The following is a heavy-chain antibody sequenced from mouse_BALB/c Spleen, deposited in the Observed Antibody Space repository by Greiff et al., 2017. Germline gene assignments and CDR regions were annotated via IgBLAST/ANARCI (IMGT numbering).Heavy chain of an antibody. J-gene: IGHJ4*01. Sequence: EVKLVESGGDLVKPGGSLKLSCAASGFTFSSYGMSWVRQTPDKRLEWVATISSGGSYTYYPDSVKGRFTISRDNAKNTLYLQMSSLKSEDTAMYYCARGYYRYDGGAMDYWGQGTSVTVSS. CDR2: ISSGGSYT. CDR3: ARGYYRYDGGAMDY. V-gene: IGHV5-6*01. CDR1: GFTFSSYG. D-gene: IGHD2-14*01.